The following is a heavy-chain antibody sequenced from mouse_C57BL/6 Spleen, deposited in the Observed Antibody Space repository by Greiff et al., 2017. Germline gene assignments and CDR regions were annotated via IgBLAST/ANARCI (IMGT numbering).Heavy chain of an antibody. CDR2: INPSSGYT. CDR3: ARQIYDGYFDAMDY. D-gene: IGHD2-3*01. J-gene: IGHJ4*01. Sequence: QVQLQQSGAELAKPGASVTLSCKASGYTFTSYWMHWVKQRPGQGLEWIGYINPSSGYTKYNQKFKDKATLTADKYSSTAYMQLSSLTYEDSAVYYCARQIYDGYFDAMDYWGQGTSVTVSS. V-gene: IGHV1-7*01. CDR1: GYTFTSYW.